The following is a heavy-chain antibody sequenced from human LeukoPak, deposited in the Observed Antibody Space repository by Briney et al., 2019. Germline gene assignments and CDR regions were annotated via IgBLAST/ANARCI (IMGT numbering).Heavy chain of an antibody. CDR2: ISSGSSYI. V-gene: IGHV3-21*01. J-gene: IGHJ4*02. CDR3: ARYSGTYRDY. D-gene: IGHD1-26*01. CDR1: EFTFSRYN. Sequence: GGSLRLSCAAYEFTFSRYNMNWVRQAPGKGLEWVSSISSGSSYIFYADSVKGRFTISRDNAKNSLYLQMNSLRAEDTAVYYCARYSGTYRDYWGQGTLVTVSS.